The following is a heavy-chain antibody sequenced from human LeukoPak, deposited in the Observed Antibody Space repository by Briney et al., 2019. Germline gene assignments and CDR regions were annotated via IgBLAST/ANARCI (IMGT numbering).Heavy chain of an antibody. V-gene: IGHV1-69*05. D-gene: IGHD3-3*01. CDR3: ARARKFWSGSHDAFDI. Sequence: SVKVSCKASGGTFSSYTISWVRQAPGQGLEWMGRIIPIFGTANYAQKFQGRVTITTDESTSTAYMELSSLRSEDTAVYYCARARKFWSGSHDAFDIWGQGTMVTVSS. CDR1: GGTFSSYT. CDR2: IIPIFGTA. J-gene: IGHJ3*02.